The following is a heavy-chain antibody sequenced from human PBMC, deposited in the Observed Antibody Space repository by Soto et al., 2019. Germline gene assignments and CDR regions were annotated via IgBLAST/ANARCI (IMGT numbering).Heavy chain of an antibody. CDR1: GYTFTSFD. CDR3: ARGLIFGVVTPRSDC. Sequence: ASVKVSCKASGYTFTSFDINWVRQAPGQGLEWMGWMNPNTGNTGYAQKFQGRVTVTRNTSICTVYMDLSSLRFEDTAVYYCARGLIFGVVTPRSDCWG. V-gene: IGHV1-8*01. D-gene: IGHD3-3*01. J-gene: IGHJ4*01. CDR2: MNPNTGNT.